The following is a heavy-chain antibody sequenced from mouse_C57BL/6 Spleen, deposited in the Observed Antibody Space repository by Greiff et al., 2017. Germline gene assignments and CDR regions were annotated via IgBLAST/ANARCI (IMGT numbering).Heavy chain of an antibody. V-gene: IGHV1-62-2*01. D-gene: IGHD2-3*01. Sequence: QVQLQQSGAELVKPGASVKLSCKASGYTFTEYTIHWVKQRSGQGLEWIGWFYPGSGSIKYNEKFKDKATLTADKSSSTVYMELSRLTSEDSAVYFCARHEGGYYDDYYEAPGAMDYWGQGTSVTVSS. CDR1: GYTFTEYT. CDR2: FYPGSGSI. J-gene: IGHJ4*01. CDR3: ARHEGGYYDDYYEAPGAMDY.